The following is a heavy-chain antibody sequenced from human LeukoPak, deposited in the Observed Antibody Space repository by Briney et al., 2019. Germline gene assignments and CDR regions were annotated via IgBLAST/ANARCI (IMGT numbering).Heavy chain of an antibody. V-gene: IGHV3-30*14. CDR2: ILYDGSNK. CDR3: AKDLLGTSWFHDTFDI. CDR1: GYTFTSYD. D-gene: IGHD3-16*01. Sequence: SCKASGYTFTSYDINWVRQAPGKGLEWVAVILYDGSNKQYADSVKGRFNISRDNSKNTVYLQMNSLRAEDTAVYHCAKDLLGTSWFHDTFDIWGQGTMVTVSS. J-gene: IGHJ3*02.